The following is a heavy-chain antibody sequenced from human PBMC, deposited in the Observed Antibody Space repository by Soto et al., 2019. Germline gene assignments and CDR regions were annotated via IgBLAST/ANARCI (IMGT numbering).Heavy chain of an antibody. V-gene: IGHV3-9*01. CDR2: VSWNSGSI. CDR1: GFTFDDYA. CDR3: AKDGVSGGHYYGPAC. Sequence: EVQLVESGGDLVQPGRSLRLSCAASGFTFDDYAMHWVRQAPGKGLVWVSGVSWNSGSIGHADSVQGRLTISRDNGKNDLYRQMNSLTAEDTALCYCAKDGVSGGHYYGPACGGQGAGVPVSS. J-gene: IGHJ4*02. D-gene: IGHD3-22*01.